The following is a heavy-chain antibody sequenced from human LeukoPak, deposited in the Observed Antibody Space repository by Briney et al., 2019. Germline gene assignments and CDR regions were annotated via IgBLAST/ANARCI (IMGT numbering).Heavy chain of an antibody. CDR1: GGSISSSSYY. J-gene: IGHJ4*02. CDR2: IYYSGST. D-gene: IGHD3-22*01. Sequence: PSEPLSLTCTVAGGSISSSSYYWGWIRQPPGKGLEWIGSIYYSGSTYYNPYLKSRVTISVDTSKNQFSLKLSSVTAADTAVYYCARSREGGSGYPGYFDYWGQGTLVTVSS. V-gene: IGHV4-39*07. CDR3: ARSREGGSGYPGYFDY.